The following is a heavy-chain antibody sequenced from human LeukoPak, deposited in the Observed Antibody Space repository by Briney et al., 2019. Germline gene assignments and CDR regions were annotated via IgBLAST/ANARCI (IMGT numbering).Heavy chain of an antibody. V-gene: IGHV4-61*02. CDR3: ARGGAGIAFYYYYMDV. CDR1: GGSISSGSYY. Sequence: SETLSLTCTVSGGSISSGSYYWSWIRQPAGKGLEWIGRIYTSGSTNYNPSLTSRVTISVDTSKDQFSLKLSSVTAADTAVYYCARGGAGIAFYYYYMDVWGKGTTVTVSS. CDR2: IYTSGST. J-gene: IGHJ6*03. D-gene: IGHD6-13*01.